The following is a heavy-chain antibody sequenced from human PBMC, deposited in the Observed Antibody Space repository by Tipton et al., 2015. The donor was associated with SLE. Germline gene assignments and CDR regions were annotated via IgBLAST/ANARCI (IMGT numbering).Heavy chain of an antibody. Sequence: TLSLTCTVSGGSISSSSYYWSWIRQPPGKGLEWIGSIYDSGSTNYNPSLTSRVTISIDTSKNQFSLKLSSVTAADTAVYYCAMGRYYYGSGSSENWFDPWGQGTLVTVSS. CDR1: GGSISSSSYY. J-gene: IGHJ5*02. CDR3: AMGRYYYGSGSSENWFDP. D-gene: IGHD3-10*01. CDR2: IYDSGST. V-gene: IGHV4-61*01.